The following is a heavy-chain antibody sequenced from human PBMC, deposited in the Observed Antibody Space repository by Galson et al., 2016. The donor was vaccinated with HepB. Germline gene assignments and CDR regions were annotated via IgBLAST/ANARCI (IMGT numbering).Heavy chain of an antibody. CDR1: GFTFSDYP. Sequence: SLRLSCATSGFTFSDYPMYWIRQAPGEGLEWVARISHDAIHTSYADSVKGRFTISRDNSKNTLYLQMNSLGAEDTAVYYCARAPLEMATIQRGYFDYWGQGTLVTVSS. CDR3: ARAPLEMATIQRGYFDY. CDR2: ISHDAIHT. J-gene: IGHJ4*02. D-gene: IGHD5-24*01. V-gene: IGHV3-30-3*01.